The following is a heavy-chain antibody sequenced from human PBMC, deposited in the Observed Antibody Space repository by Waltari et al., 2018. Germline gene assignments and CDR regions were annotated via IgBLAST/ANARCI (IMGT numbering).Heavy chain of an antibody. CDR1: GGSISSYY. Sequence: QVQLQESGPGLVKPSETLSLTCTVSGGSISSYYWSWIRQPPGKGLEWIGYIYTSGSTNYNPPLKSRVTISVDTSKNQFSLKLSSVTAADTAVYYCARAGDYYDSSGYTAHPYYYYMDVWGKGTTVTVSS. D-gene: IGHD3-22*01. CDR3: ARAGDYYDSSGYTAHPYYYYMDV. CDR2: IYTSGST. V-gene: IGHV4-4*09. J-gene: IGHJ6*03.